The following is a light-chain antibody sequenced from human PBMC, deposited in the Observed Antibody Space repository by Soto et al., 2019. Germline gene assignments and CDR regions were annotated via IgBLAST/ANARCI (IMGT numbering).Light chain of an antibody. CDR3: QAWDSSFGV. Sequence: SYELTQPPSVSVSPGQTASITCSGHKLGDRYACWYQQKPGQSPLLVIYQDSERPSGIPERFSGSNSGNTATLSISGTQAMDEADYYCQAWDSSFGVFGGGTKVTVL. J-gene: IGLJ2*01. V-gene: IGLV3-1*01. CDR2: QDS. CDR1: KLGDRY.